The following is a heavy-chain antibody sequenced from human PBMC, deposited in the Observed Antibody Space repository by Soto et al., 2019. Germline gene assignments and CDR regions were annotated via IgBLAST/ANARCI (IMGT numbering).Heavy chain of an antibody. CDR2: IYHSGST. V-gene: IGHV4-4*02. J-gene: IGHJ4*02. CDR1: GGSISSSNW. CDR3: ARVYVVYSSSSGGGYYFDC. D-gene: IGHD6-6*01. Sequence: PSETLSLTCAVSGGSISSSNWWSWVRQPPGKGLEWIGEIYHSGSTNYNPSLKSRVTISVDKSKNQFSLKLSSVTAADTAVYYCARVYVVYSSSSGGGYYFDCWGQGTLVTSPQ.